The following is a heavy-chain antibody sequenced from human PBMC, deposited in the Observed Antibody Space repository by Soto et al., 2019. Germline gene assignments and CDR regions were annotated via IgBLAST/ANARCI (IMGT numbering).Heavy chain of an antibody. J-gene: IGHJ3*01. D-gene: IGHD3-22*01. CDR1: GYTFTSSG. CDR2: ISAHTGSS. CDR3: ARAFFYQGSDSRGYSFDACDF. V-gene: IGHV1-18*01. Sequence: QVQLVQSGAEVKKPGASVKVSCKASGYTFTSSGMSWVRQAPGQGLEWMGWISAHTGSSEYAQRFQGRVTVTTDRSTSTAYMELWSLRSGDTAVYYCARAFFYQGSDSRGYSFDACDFWGPGTLVTVSS.